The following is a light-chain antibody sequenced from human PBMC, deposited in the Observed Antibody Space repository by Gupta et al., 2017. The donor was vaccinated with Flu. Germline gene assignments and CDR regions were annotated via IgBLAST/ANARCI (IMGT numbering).Light chain of an antibody. Sequence: SVLTHPPSASRTPAERITISCSGSSSNIVSNTVIWYQQLPATAPPLLIDSNNRRPSAVPARFSSANSCTYAAPVTSGRHYEDEADDYYAEWDDSRNGHVVFGGGTKLTVL. V-gene: IGLV1-44*01. CDR1: SSNIVSNT. J-gene: IGLJ2*01. CDR2: SNN. CDR3: AEWDDSRNGHVV.